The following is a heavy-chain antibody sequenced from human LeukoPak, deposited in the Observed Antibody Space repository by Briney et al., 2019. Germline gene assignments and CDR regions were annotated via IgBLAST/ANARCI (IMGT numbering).Heavy chain of an antibody. CDR1: GFTFSNYA. J-gene: IGHJ6*03. V-gene: IGHV3-23*01. CDR2: ISTGGGSI. CDR3: AKGDYYYYMDA. Sequence: PGGSLRLSCAVSGFTFSNYAMTWVRQAPGKGLEWVSTISTGGGSIYYADSVKGRFTISRDNYKNTLYLQMNSLRAEDTATYYCAKGDYYYYMDAWGKGTTVTVSS.